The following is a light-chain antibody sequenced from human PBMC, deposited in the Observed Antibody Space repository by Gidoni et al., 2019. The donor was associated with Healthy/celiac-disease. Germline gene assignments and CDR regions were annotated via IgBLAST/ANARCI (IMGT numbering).Light chain of an antibody. Sequence: QSVPTQPPSASGAPAQRVTISCTGSSSNIGAGYDIHWYQQLPGTAPKLLIYGNSNRPSGVPDRFSGSKSGSSASLAITGRQAEDEADDYCQSYDSSLSGSVFGGGTKLTVL. CDR2: GNS. J-gene: IGLJ2*01. CDR1: SSNIGAGYD. V-gene: IGLV1-40*01. CDR3: QSYDSSLSGSV.